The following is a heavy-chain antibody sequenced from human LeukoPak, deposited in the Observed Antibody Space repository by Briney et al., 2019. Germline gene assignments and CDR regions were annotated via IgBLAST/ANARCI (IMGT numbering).Heavy chain of an antibody. CDR2: ISSSSSSI. CDR3: ARVGYGDYHFDY. Sequence: PGGSLRLSCVDSGFSFSNYNMNWVRQAPGKGLEWVSYISSSSSSIYSADSVKGRFTISRDNAKNSLYLQMNSLRDEDTAMYYSARVGYGDYHFDYWGQGTLVTVSS. CDR1: GFSFSNYN. D-gene: IGHD4-17*01. J-gene: IGHJ4*02. V-gene: IGHV3-48*02.